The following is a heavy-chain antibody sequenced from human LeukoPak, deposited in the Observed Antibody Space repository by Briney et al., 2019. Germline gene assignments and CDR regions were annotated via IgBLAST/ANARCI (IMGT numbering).Heavy chain of an antibody. Sequence: SETLSLTCTVSGGSISSGGYYWSWIRQPPGKGLEWIGYIYHSGSTYYNPSLKSRVTISVDRSKNQFSLKLSSVTAADTAVYYCARDGLVGASFDYWGQGTLVTVSS. CDR2: IYHSGST. V-gene: IGHV4-30-2*01. CDR3: ARDGLVGASFDY. CDR1: GGSISSGGYY. D-gene: IGHD1-26*01. J-gene: IGHJ4*02.